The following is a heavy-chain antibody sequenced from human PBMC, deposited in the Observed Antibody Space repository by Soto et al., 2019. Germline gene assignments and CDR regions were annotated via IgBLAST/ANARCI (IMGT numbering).Heavy chain of an antibody. J-gene: IGHJ5*02. D-gene: IGHD3-22*01. CDR1: GFTVSSYW. Sequence: GGSLRLSCAASGFTVSSYWMSWVRQAPGKGLEWVANIKQDGSEKYYVDSVKGRFTISRDNAKNSLYLQMNSLRAEDTAVYYCARDRSGYYFWFDPWGQGTLVTVSS. CDR3: ARDRSGYYFWFDP. CDR2: IKQDGSEK. V-gene: IGHV3-7*01.